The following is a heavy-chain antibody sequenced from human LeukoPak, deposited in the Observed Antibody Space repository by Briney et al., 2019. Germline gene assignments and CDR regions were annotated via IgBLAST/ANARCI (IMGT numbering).Heavy chain of an antibody. Sequence: SVKVSCKASGGTFSSYTISWVRQAPGQGLEWMGRIIPILGIANYAQKFQGRVTITADKSTSTAYMELSRLRSDDTAVYYCARDVRYYDSSGYYSDAFDIWGQGTMVTVSS. CDR1: GGTFSSYT. CDR3: ARDVRYYDSSGYYSDAFDI. D-gene: IGHD3-22*01. J-gene: IGHJ3*02. CDR2: IIPILGIA. V-gene: IGHV1-69*04.